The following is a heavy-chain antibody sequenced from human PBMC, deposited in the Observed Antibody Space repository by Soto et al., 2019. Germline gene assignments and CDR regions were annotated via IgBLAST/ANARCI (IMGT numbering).Heavy chain of an antibody. J-gene: IGHJ6*03. D-gene: IGHD3-3*01. V-gene: IGHV3-11*01. Sequence: GGSLRLSCVGSGFTFSDYYINWVRQAPGKGLEWISYVSTRGSTVNYADSVEGRFTIFRDNAENSLYLQMNSLRPEDTAIYYCAREGGFWSGSYPPSQYYYMAVWGKGTTVTVSS. CDR1: GFTFSDYY. CDR3: AREGGFWSGSYPPSQYYYMAV. CDR2: VSTRGSTV.